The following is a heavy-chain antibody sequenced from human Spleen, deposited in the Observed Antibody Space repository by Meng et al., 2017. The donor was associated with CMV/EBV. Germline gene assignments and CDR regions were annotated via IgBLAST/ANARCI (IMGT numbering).Heavy chain of an antibody. CDR2: IYNSGST. J-gene: IGHJ2*01. CDR3: ARGQKGYFDL. Sequence: QVQLQESGPGLVKPSQTLSLTCTVSGCAISSSNYYWSWIRQPPGKGLEWSGHIYNSGSTYYNPSLKSRITISVDTSKNQFSLKLSSVTAADTAVYYCARGQKGYFDLWGRGALVTVSS. V-gene: IGHV4-30-4*01. CDR1: GCAISSSNYY.